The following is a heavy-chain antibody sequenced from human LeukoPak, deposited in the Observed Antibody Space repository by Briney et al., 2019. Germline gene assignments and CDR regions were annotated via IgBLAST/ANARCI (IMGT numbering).Heavy chain of an antibody. CDR3: ARGTYFYDSSGYYHGWYFDY. CDR1: GFTFSSYN. CDR2: ISSSSSPM. Sequence: GGSLRLSCAASGFTFSSYNMNWVRQAPGKGLEWVSYISSSSSPMYNADSVKGRFTISRDSAKNSLYLQMNSLRDGDAAVYYCARGTYFYDSSGYYHGWYFDYWGQGTLVTVSS. J-gene: IGHJ4*02. V-gene: IGHV3-48*02. D-gene: IGHD3-22*01.